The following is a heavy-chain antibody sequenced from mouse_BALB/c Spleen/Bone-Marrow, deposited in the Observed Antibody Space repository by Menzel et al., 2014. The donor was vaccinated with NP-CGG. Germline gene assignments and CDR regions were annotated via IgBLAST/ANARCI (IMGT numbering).Heavy chain of an antibody. CDR1: GISITTENYR. CDR2: IYYSGTI. CDR3: ARYYGNYFDY. J-gene: IGHJ2*01. Sequence: EVKLMDSGPGLVKPSQPVSLTCTVTGISITTENYRWSWIRQFPGNKLEWIGYIYYSGTITYNPSLTSRTTITRDTSKNQFFLEMNSLTAEDTATYYCARYYGNYFDYWGQGTTLTVSS. V-gene: IGHV3-5*02. D-gene: IGHD2-1*01.